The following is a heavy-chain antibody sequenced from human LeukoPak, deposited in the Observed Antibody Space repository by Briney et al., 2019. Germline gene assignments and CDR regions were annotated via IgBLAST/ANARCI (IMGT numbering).Heavy chain of an antibody. D-gene: IGHD5-24*01. CDR3: ARTRWLQSLFDY. V-gene: IGHV4-34*01. CDR1: GVSFSGYY. J-gene: IGHJ4*02. Sequence: SETLSLTCVVYGVSFSGYYWSWIRQPPGKGLEWIGEINHSGSTNYNPSLTSRVTISVDTSKHQFSLQLRSVTAADTAVYYCARTRWLQSLFDYWGQGTLVTVSS. CDR2: INHSGST.